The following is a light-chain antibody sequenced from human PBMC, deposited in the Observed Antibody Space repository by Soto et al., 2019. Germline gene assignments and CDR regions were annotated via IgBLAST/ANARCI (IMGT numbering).Light chain of an antibody. CDR2: DVN. CDR1: SSDVGNYNY. Sequence: QSVLTQPRSVCGSPGQSVTISCTGTSSDVGNYNYVSWYQQHPGKAPKVMIYDVNKWPSGVPDRFSGSKSGNTASLTISGLQAEDEADYYCCSYAGSYTWVFGGGTKLTVL. CDR3: CSYAGSYTWV. V-gene: IGLV2-11*01. J-gene: IGLJ3*02.